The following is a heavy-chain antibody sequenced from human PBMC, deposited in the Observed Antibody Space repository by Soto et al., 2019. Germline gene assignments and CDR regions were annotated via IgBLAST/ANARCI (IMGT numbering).Heavy chain of an antibody. CDR1: GFIFSNNA. Sequence: EVQLLESGGDLVQPGGSLRLPCAASGFIFSNNAMTWVRQAPGKGPEWVSTFTSGGSTYYRDTVKGRFTISRDNSKNTLYLQMNSLRAEDTAVYYCARTDKYNSQSSGWANRFDYWGQGTLVTVSS. V-gene: IGHV3-23*01. CDR3: ARTDKYNSQSSGWANRFDY. D-gene: IGHD6-19*01. J-gene: IGHJ4*02. CDR2: FTSGGST.